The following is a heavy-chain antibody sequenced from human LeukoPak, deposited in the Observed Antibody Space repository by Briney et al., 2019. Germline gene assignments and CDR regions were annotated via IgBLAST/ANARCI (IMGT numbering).Heavy chain of an antibody. D-gene: IGHD3-22*01. V-gene: IGHV3-7*01. CDR3: ASDLYYYDSSGYYLDAFDI. J-gene: IGHJ3*02. Sequence: GGSLRLSCAASGFTFSSYWMSWVRQAPGKGLEWVANIKQDGSEKYYVDSVKGRFTISRDNAKNSLYLQMNSLRAEDTAVYYCASDLYYYDSSGYYLDAFDIWGQGTMVTVSS. CDR2: IKQDGSEK. CDR1: GFTFSSYW.